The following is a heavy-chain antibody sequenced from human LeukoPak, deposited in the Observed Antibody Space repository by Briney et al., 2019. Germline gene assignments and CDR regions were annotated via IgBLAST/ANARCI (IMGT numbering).Heavy chain of an antibody. CDR3: ARNLYDSGGYYLGLDY. CDR2: IWYDGKNK. Sequence: PGGSLRLSCAASGFTFSSYGMHWVRQAPGKGLEWVADIWYDGKNKHFADSVKGRFTISRDNSKNTLYLQMNSLRAEDTAVYYCARNLYDSGGYYLGLDYWGQGTLVTVSS. D-gene: IGHD3-22*01. CDR1: GFTFSSYG. J-gene: IGHJ4*02. V-gene: IGHV3-33*01.